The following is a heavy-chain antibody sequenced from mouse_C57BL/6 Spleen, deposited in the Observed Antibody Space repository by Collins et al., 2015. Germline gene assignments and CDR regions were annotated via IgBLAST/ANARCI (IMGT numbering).Heavy chain of an antibody. CDR2: IDPSDSYT. J-gene: IGHJ3*01. CDR1: GCTFTNYW. D-gene: IGHD1-1*01. CDR3: ATYYD. Sequence: QVQLQQPGAELVKPGASVKLSCKASGCTFTNYWMQWIKQRPGQGLEWIGEIDPSDSYTNYNQKFKGKATLTVDTSSSTAYMQLSSLTSEDSAVYYCATYYDWGQGTLVTVSA. V-gene: IGHV1-50*01.